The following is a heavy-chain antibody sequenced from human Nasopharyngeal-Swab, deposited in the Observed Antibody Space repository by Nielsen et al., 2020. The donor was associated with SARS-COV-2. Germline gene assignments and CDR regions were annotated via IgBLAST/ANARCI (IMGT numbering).Heavy chain of an antibody. Sequence: GESLKISCAASGFTFSDYYMSWIRQAPGKGLEWVSYISSSSSYTNYADSVKGRFTISRDNAKNSLYLQMNSLRAEDTAVYYRASSPGDILTGYYLWGQGTLVTVSS. V-gene: IGHV3-11*06. D-gene: IGHD3-9*01. CDR3: ASSPGDILTGYYL. CDR2: ISSSSSYT. CDR1: GFTFSDYY. J-gene: IGHJ4*02.